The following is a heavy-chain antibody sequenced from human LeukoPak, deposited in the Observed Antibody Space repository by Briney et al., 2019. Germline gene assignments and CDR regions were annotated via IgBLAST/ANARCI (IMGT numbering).Heavy chain of an antibody. J-gene: IGHJ6*04. D-gene: IGHD3-10*02. CDR2: ISGSGSTI. V-gene: IGHV3-23*01. CDR3: AELGITMIGGV. CDR1: GFTFSSYA. Sequence: GGSLRLSCAASGFTFSSYAMSWVRQAPGKGLGWVSAISGSGSTIYYADSVKGRFTISRDNAKNSLYLQMNSLRAEDTAVYYCAELGITMIGGVWGKGTTVTISS.